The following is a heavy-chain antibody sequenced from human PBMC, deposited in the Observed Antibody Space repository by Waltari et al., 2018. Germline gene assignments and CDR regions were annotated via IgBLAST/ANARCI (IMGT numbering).Heavy chain of an antibody. D-gene: IGHD2-8*01. CDR1: GFILSRYS. CDR2: ISDSSSYI. Sequence: EVQLVESGGGLVKPGGSLRLSWAASGFILSRYSMNWVRRAPGKGLEWVSSISDSSSYIYYADSVKGRFTISRDNAKNSLYLQMNSLRAEDMAVYYCTRDLGPGVGAFNIWGHGTMVTVSS. CDR3: TRDLGPGVGAFNI. J-gene: IGHJ3*02. V-gene: IGHV3-21*01.